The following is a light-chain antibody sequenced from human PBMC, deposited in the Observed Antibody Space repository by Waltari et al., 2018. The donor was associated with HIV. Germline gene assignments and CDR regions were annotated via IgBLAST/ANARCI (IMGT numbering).Light chain of an antibody. CDR1: SSDVGGYTF. CDR3: CSYSGSGTLYV. V-gene: IGLV2-11*01. Sequence: QSALTQPRSVSGSPGQSVTISCTGTSSDVGGYTFVSWYQHHPGKAPKLVISDVTKRPSRVPDRFSGSKSGNTASLTISGLQAEDEADYYCCSYSGSGTLYVFGTGTEVTVL. CDR2: DVT. J-gene: IGLJ1*01.